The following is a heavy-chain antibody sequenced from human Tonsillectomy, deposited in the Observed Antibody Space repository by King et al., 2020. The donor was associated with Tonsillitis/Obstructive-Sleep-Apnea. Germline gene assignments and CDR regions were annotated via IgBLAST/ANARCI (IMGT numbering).Heavy chain of an antibody. CDR3: ARGGDSVTYSSGGMFDM. V-gene: IGHV5-51*03. CDR2: VTPGDSDT. J-gene: IGHJ3*02. CDR1: GYSFTTYW. Sequence: VQLVESGAEVKKPGESLKISCKGSGYSFTTYWIGWVRQMPGKGLEWMGIVTPGDSDTRYSQSFQGRVTISADKSISPDYLQWSSLKASDTAMYYCARGGDSVTYSSGGMFDMWGQGT. D-gene: IGHD2-15*01.